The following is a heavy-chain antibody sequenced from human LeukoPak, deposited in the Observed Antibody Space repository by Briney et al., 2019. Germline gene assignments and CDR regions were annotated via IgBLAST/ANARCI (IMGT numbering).Heavy chain of an antibody. Sequence: QAGGSLRLSCVGSGFTFSSYSMNWVRQAPGKGLEWVSYIGGTSNTIYYADSVKGRFTVSRDNAKNSLYLQMNSLRAEDTAVYYCARADLGGSYSSYFDYWGQGTLVTVSS. V-gene: IGHV3-48*01. CDR3: ARADLGGSYSSYFDY. CDR1: GFTFSSYS. D-gene: IGHD1-26*01. CDR2: IGGTSNTI. J-gene: IGHJ4*02.